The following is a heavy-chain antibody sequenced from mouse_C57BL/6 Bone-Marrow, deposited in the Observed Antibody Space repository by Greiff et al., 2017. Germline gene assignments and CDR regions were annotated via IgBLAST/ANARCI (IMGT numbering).Heavy chain of an antibody. J-gene: IGHJ3*01. Sequence: EVHLVESGGDLVKPGGSLKLSCAASGFTFSSYGMSWVRQTPDKRLEWVATISSGGSYTYYPDSVKGRFTISRDNAKNTLYLQMSSLKSEDTAMYYCARQYVTGRVFWFAYWGQGTLVTVSA. V-gene: IGHV5-6*01. CDR2: ISSGGSYT. D-gene: IGHD4-1*01. CDR3: ARQYVTGRVFWFAY. CDR1: GFTFSSYG.